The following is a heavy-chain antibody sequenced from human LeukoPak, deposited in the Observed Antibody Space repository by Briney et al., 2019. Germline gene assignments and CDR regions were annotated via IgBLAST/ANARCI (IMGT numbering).Heavy chain of an antibody. CDR2: INPNSGGT. J-gene: IGHJ4*02. CDR3: ARQDYYGSGSYYPPPGY. Sequence: ASVKVSCKASGYTFTGYYMHWVRQAPGQGLGWMGWINPNSGGTNYAQKFQGRVTMTRDTSISTAYMELSRLRSDDTAVYYCARQDYYGSGSYYPPPGYWGQGTLVTVSS. V-gene: IGHV1-2*02. CDR1: GYTFTGYY. D-gene: IGHD3-10*01.